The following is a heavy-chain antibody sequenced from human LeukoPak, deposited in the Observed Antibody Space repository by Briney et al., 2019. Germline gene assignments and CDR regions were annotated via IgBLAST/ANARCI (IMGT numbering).Heavy chain of an antibody. CDR3: ARAEVGSYYYDSWAFDI. D-gene: IGHD3-22*01. Sequence: ASVKVSCKASGYTFTNYYIHWVRQAPGQGLEWMGWINPNSGGTNYAQKFQGRVTMTRDTSISTAYMELSRLRSDDTAVYYCARAEVGSYYYDSWAFDIWGQGTMVTVSS. V-gene: IGHV1-2*02. CDR2: INPNSGGT. J-gene: IGHJ3*02. CDR1: GYTFTNYY.